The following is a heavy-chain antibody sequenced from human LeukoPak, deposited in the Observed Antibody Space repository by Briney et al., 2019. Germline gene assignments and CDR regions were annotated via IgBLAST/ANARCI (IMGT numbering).Heavy chain of an antibody. CDR1: GFGFSSDW. D-gene: IGHD2-15*01. J-gene: IGHJ4*02. V-gene: IGHV3-7*01. Sequence: PGGSLRLSCVASGFGFSSDWMTWVRQAPGKGLEWVANIKEDGSATYYADSVKGRFIISRDNAKNTLYLQMNSLRAEDTAVYFCARDYCSGGSCFFNWGQGTLVTVSS. CDR2: IKEDGSAT. CDR3: ARDYCSGGSCFFN.